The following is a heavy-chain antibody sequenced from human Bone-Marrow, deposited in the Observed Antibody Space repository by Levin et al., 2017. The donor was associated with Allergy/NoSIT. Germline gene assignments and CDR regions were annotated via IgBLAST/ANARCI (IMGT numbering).Heavy chain of an antibody. V-gene: IGHV4-59*13. CDR1: GGSIGRYY. J-gene: IGHJ4*02. CDR3: AREGPVATGFDL. Sequence: SETLSLTCTVSGGSIGRYYWTWIRQSPTKGLEWIGCVYHDGITSYSPSLESRTSISFDTSRNQVFLRLNSVTPADTAVYFCAREGPVATGFDLWGQGLLVTVSS. CDR2: VYHDGIT. D-gene: IGHD5-12*01.